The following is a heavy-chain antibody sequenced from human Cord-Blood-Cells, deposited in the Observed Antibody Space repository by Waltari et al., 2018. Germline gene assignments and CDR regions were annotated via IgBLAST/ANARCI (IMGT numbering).Heavy chain of an antibody. CDR3: AKDHPIVVVPAAIGYYFDY. CDR2: ISYDGSNK. D-gene: IGHD2-2*02. CDR1: GFTFSSYG. V-gene: IGHV3-30*18. J-gene: IGHJ4*02. Sequence: QVQLVESGGGVVQPGRSLRLSCAASGFTFSSYGMHWVRQAPGKGLEWVAVISYDGSNKYYADSVKGRFTSSRDNSKNTLYLEMNSLRAEDTAVYYCAKDHPIVVVPAAIGYYFDYWGQGTLVTVSS.